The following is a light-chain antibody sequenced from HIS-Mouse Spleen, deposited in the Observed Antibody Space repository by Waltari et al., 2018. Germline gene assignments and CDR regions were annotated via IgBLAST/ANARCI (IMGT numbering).Light chain of an antibody. Sequence: SYELTQPPSVSVSPGQTARLTCSGDALPKQDAYWYQQKPGQAPVLVIYKDSERPAGIPERFSGSSSGTTVTLTISGVQAEDEADYYCQSADSSGTYVVFGGGTKLTVL. CDR1: ALPKQD. V-gene: IGLV3-25*03. CDR3: QSADSSGTYVV. J-gene: IGLJ2*01. CDR2: KDS.